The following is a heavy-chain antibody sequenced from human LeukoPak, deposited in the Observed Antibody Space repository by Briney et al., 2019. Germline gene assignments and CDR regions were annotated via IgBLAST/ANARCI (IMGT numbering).Heavy chain of an antibody. Sequence: TGESLKISCKGSGYSFTSYWISWVRQMPGKGLEWMGRIDPSDSYTNYSPSFQGHVTISADKSISTAYLQWSSLKASDTAMYYCARLTSGSYAPDYWGQGTLVTVSS. D-gene: IGHD1-26*01. CDR1: GYSFTSYW. J-gene: IGHJ4*02. CDR2: IDPSDSYT. V-gene: IGHV5-10-1*01. CDR3: ARLTSGSYAPDY.